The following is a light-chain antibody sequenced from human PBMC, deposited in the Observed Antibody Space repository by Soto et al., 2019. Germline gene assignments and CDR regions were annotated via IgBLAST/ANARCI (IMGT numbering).Light chain of an antibody. CDR3: QQTYTTPEIT. CDR2: GAS. CDR1: HSVSGN. Sequence: EIVLTQSPATLSVSPGERATLSCRASHSVSGNLAWYQQKPGQAPRLLIYGASSLKSGVPARFRGSGSGTDFTLTISSLQPEDFAIYYCQQTYTTPEITFGQGTRLEIK. J-gene: IGKJ5*01. V-gene: IGKV3-15*01.